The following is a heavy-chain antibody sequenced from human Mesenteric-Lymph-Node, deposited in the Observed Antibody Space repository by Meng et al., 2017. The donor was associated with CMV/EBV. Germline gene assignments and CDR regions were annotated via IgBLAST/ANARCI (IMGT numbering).Heavy chain of an antibody. CDR3: ARDRDYDFWSGYSIYYYYGMDV. V-gene: IGHV3-30*04. J-gene: IGHJ6*02. CDR2: ISYDGSNK. CDR1: GFTFSSYA. Sequence: GGSLRLSCAASGFTFSSYAMHWVRQAPGKGLEGVAVISYDGSNKYYADSVKGRFTISRDNSKNTLYLQMNSLRAEDTAVYYCARDRDYDFWSGYSIYYYYGMDVWGQGTTVTVSS. D-gene: IGHD3-3*01.